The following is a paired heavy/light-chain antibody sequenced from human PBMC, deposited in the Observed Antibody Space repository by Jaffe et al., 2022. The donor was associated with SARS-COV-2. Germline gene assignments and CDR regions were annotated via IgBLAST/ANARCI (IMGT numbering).Light chain of an antibody. CDR2: GAS. CDR1: QSVSSSY. Sequence: EIVLTQSPGTLSLSPGERATLSCRASQSVSSSYLAWYQQKPGQAPRLLIYGASSRATGIPDRFSGSGSGTDFTLTISRLEPEDFAVYYCQQYGSSRVWTFGQGTKVEIK. V-gene: IGKV3-20*01. CDR3: QQYGSSRVWT. J-gene: IGKJ1*01.
Heavy chain of an antibody. V-gene: IGHV3-48*02. Sequence: EVQLVESGGDLVQPGGSLRLSCAASGFTFSSYAMNWVRQAPGKGLEWVSYISLSGDTIYYADSVKGRFTISRDNDKNSLFLQMNSLRDEDTAVYYCARASRYFYDSSAYYHPVDYWGQGTLVTVSS. CDR1: GFTFSSYA. CDR3: ARASRYFYDSSAYYHPVDY. J-gene: IGHJ4*02. D-gene: IGHD3-22*01. CDR2: ISLSGDTI.